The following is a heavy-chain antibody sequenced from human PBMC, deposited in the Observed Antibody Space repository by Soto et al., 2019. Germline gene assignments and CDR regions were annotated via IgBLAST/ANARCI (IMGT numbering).Heavy chain of an antibody. CDR2: ISYDGSNK. J-gene: IGHJ6*02. D-gene: IGHD3-3*01. CDR1: GFTFSSYG. CDR3: AKDPDDFWSGYYYGMDV. Sequence: GGSQRLSCAASGFTFSSYGMHWVRQAPGKGLEWVAVISYDGSNKYYADSVKGRFTISRDNSKNTLYLQMNSLRAEDTAVYYCAKDPDDFWSGYYYGMDVWGQGTTVTVSS. V-gene: IGHV3-30*18.